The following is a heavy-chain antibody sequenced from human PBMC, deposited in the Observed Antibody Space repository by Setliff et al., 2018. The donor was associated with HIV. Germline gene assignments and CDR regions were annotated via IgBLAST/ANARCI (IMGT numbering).Heavy chain of an antibody. CDR2: IRG. V-gene: IGHV3-15*07. J-gene: IGHJ4*02. CDR1: GFSLNIAW. D-gene: IGHD2-2*01. CDR3: ARPRYCISTNCYEAFDY. Sequence: PGGSLRLSCAASGFSLNIAWMNWVRQASGKGLEWVGRIRGDYGASRSGRFTISRDDSKNTAYLQITNLQIEDTAVYYCARPRYCISTNCYEAFDYWGQGTLVTVSS.